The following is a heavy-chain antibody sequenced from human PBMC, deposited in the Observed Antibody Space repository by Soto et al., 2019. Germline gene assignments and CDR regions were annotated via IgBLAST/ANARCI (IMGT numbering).Heavy chain of an antibody. CDR3: ARDKGDYFTPSGVNYGMDV. D-gene: IGHD4-17*01. V-gene: IGHV1-2*04. J-gene: IGHJ6*02. CDR1: GYTFTGYY. CDR2: INPNSGGT. Sequence: ASVKVSCKASGYTFTGYYMHWVRQAPGQGLEWMGWINPNSGGTNYAQKFQGWVTMTRDTSISTAYMELSRLRSDDTAVYYCARDKGDYFTPSGVNYGMDVCGQGTTVTVSS.